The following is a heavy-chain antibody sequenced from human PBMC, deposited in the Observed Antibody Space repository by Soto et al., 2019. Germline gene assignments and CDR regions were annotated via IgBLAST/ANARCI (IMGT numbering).Heavy chain of an antibody. J-gene: IGHJ4*01. CDR3: ARDSGYDSGSSVNHYLDY. CDR2: IKTDASEK. Sequence: GGSLRLSCAASGFTLGSYWMSWVRQAPGKGLEWLATIKTDASEKKYVDSVKGRFTTSRDNAKNSLYLQMDSLRAEDTAVYYCARDSGYDSGSSVNHYLDYWGHGTLVTVPQ. V-gene: IGHV3-7*01. D-gene: IGHD3-10*01. CDR1: GFTLGSYW.